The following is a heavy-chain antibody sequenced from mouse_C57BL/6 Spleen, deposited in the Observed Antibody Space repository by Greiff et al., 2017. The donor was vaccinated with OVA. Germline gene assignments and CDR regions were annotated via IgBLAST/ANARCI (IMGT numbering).Heavy chain of an antibody. CDR2: ISSGSSTI. V-gene: IGHV5-17*01. CDR1: GFTFSDYG. Sequence: EVQVVESGGGLVKPGGSLKLSCAASGFTFSDYGMHWVRQAPEKGLEWVAYISSGSSTIYYADTVKGRFTISRDNAKNTLFLQMTSLRSEDTAMYYCARRWLLHYYAMDYWGQGTSVTVSS. D-gene: IGHD2-3*01. CDR3: ARRWLLHYYAMDY. J-gene: IGHJ4*01.